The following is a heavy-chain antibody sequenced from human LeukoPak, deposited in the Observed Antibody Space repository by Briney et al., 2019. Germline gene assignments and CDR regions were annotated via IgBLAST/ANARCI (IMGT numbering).Heavy chain of an antibody. CDR3: ARSSYYYDTLLEE. CDR2: IYYSGST. Sequence: ETLSLTCTVSGGSVSSGSYYWSWIRQPPGKGLEWIGYIYYSGSTNYNPSLKSRVTISVDTSKNQFSLKLSSVTAADTAVYYCARSSYYYDTLLEEWGQGTLVTVSS. J-gene: IGHJ4*02. CDR1: GGSVSSGSYY. V-gene: IGHV4-61*01. D-gene: IGHD3-22*01.